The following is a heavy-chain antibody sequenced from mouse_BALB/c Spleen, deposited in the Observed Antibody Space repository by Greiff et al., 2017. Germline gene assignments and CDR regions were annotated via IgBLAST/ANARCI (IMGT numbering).Heavy chain of an antibody. CDR1: GYTFTNYW. D-gene: IGHD2-10*02. J-gene: IGHJ2*01. CDR3: ARVYGNPLDY. Sequence: QVQLQQSGAALVRPGTSVKISCKASGYTFTNYWLGWVKQRPGHGLEWIGDIYPGGGYTNYNEKFKGKATLTADTSSSPAYMQRSSLTSEDSAVYFCARVYGNPLDYWGQGTTRTVSS. CDR2: IYPGGGYT. V-gene: IGHV1-63*02.